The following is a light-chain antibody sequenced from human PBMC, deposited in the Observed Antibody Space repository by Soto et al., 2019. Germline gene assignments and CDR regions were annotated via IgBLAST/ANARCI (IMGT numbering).Light chain of an antibody. CDR1: QSISSW. CDR3: QQYNSYSYT. CDR2: KAS. Sequence: DIHMTQSPATLSASVRDRVTITCRASQSISSWLAWYQQKPGKAPKLLIYKASSLESGVPSRFSGSGSGTEFTLTISSLQPDDFATYYCQQYNSYSYTFGQGTKVDIK. J-gene: IGKJ2*01. V-gene: IGKV1-5*03.